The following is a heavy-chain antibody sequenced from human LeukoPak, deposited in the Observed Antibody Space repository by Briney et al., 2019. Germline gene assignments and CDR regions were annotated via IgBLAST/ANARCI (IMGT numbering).Heavy chain of an antibody. CDR1: GYTFTNYY. V-gene: IGHV1-46*01. CDR3: ARAMGMQLWSPIDY. J-gene: IGHJ4*02. Sequence: ASVKVSCKTSGYTFTNYYMHWLRQAPGQGLEWMGIINPHGSSTSYAQKFQGRVTMTRDTSTTTVYMELRSLRSEDTAVYYCARAMGMQLWSPIDYWGQGALVTVSS. D-gene: IGHD5-18*01. CDR2: INPHGSST.